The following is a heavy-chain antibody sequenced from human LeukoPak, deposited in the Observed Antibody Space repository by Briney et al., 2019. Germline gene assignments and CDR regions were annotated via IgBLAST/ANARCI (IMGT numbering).Heavy chain of an antibody. J-gene: IGHJ4*02. Sequence: SETLSLTCSVSGDSISDFYWNWIRQSPEKGLEWIGNIHYSGSSVYNPSLRSRVSMSIDRSLKQFFLKLTSVTAADTAVYYCVLAPNSNWFDFWGQGILVTVSS. CDR1: GDSISDFY. V-gene: IGHV4-59*08. CDR3: VLAPNSNWFDF. D-gene: IGHD2-8*01. CDR2: IHYSGSS.